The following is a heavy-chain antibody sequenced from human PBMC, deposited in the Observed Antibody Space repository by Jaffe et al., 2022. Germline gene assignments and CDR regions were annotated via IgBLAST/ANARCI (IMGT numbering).Heavy chain of an antibody. D-gene: IGHD6-13*01. CDR3: ARVGAGSSWDPYYYYYYMDV. V-gene: IGHV4-59*01. Sequence: QVQLQESGPGLVKPSETLSLTCTVSGGSISSYYWSWIRQPPGKGLEWIGYIYYSGSTNYNPSLKSRVTISVDTSKNQFSLKLSSVTAADTAVYYCARVGAGSSWDPYYYYYYMDVWGKGTTVTVSS. CDR2: IYYSGST. CDR1: GGSISSYY. J-gene: IGHJ6*03.